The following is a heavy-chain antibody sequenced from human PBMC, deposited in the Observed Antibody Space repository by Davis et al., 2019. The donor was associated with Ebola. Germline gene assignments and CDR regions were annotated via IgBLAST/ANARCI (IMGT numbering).Heavy chain of an antibody. V-gene: IGHV4-30-4*01. J-gene: IGHJ5*02. D-gene: IGHD5-18*01. CDR3: ARGRPGRGYSYLP. CDR1: GGSISSGDYY. CDR2: IYYSGST. Sequence: MPSETLSLTCTVSGGSISSGDYYWSWIRQPPGKGLEWIGYIYYSGSTYYNPSLKSRVTISLDTSKNQFSLKLSSVTAADTAVYYCARGRPGRGYSYLPWGQGTLVTVSS.